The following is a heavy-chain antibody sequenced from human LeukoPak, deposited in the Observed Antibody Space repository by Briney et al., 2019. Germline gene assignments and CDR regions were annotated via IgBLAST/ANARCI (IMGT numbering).Heavy chain of an antibody. CDR3: AREYDSSGQLPDY. D-gene: IGHD3-22*01. J-gene: IGHJ4*02. CDR1: GFTFSSYG. V-gene: IGHV3-33*01. Sequence: GGSLRLSCAASGFTFSSYGMHWVRQAPGKGLEWVAVIWYDGSNKYYADSVKGRFTISRDNSKNTLYLQMNSLRAEDTAVYYCAREYDSSGQLPDYWGQGTLVTVSS. CDR2: IWYDGSNK.